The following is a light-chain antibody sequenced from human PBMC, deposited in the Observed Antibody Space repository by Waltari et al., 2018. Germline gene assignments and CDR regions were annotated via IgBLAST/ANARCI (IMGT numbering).Light chain of an antibody. CDR2: EDN. CDR1: RGSLASNY. Sequence: NFMLTQPHSVSESPGKTVTISCTRSRGSLASNYVQWYQQRPGSAPTTVIYEDNQRPSGVPDRFSGSIDSSSNSASLTISGLKTEDEADYYCQSYDSSIPVVFGGGTKLTVL. J-gene: IGLJ2*01. V-gene: IGLV6-57*04. CDR3: QSYDSSIPVV.